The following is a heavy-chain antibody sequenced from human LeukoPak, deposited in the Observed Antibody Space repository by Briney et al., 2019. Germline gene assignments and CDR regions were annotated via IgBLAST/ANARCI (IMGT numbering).Heavy chain of an antibody. Sequence: SETLSLTCTVSGGSISSYYWSWFRQPPGKGLEWIGYIYYGGSTNYNPSLESRVTISVDTSKNQFSLKLSSVTAADTAVYYCAREGYSSGWSRAEYFQHWGQGTLVTVSS. D-gene: IGHD6-19*01. CDR3: AREGYSSGWSRAEYFQH. CDR1: GGSISSYY. CDR2: IYYGGST. V-gene: IGHV4-59*01. J-gene: IGHJ1*01.